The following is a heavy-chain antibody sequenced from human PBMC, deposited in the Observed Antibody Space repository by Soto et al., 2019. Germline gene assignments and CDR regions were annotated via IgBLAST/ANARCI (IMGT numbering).Heavy chain of an antibody. CDR3: ARDRRDLLTGFYIGHYSDY. Sequence: VQLVESGGDFVQPGGSLSLSCAVSGISVSSNYMTWVRQAPGKGLEWVSVIYSGGSTEYADSVQGRFTISRDNSMNTVYLQMNSLRAEDTAVYYCARDRRDLLTGFYIGHYSDYWGQGTLVTVSS. CDR2: IYSGGST. V-gene: IGHV3-66*01. J-gene: IGHJ4*02. D-gene: IGHD3-9*01. CDR1: GISVSSNY.